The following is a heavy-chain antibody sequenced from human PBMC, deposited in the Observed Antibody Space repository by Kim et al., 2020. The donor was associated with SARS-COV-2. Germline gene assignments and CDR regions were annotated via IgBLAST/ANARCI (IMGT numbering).Heavy chain of an antibody. CDR1: TCSSYLRSEE. V-gene: IGHV4-39*01. J-gene: IGHJ4*02. Sequence: SETLSLTWPRSTCSSYLRSEERTSELQSPRMSSDAVCCIYYSGSTYYNPSLKSRVTISVDTSKNQFSLKLSPVTAADTAVYYCASHPESTITIFGVVIRHPFDYCGQGSLFSVSS. D-gene: IGHD3-3*01. CDR2: IYYSGST. CDR3: ASHPESTITIFGVVIRHPFDY.